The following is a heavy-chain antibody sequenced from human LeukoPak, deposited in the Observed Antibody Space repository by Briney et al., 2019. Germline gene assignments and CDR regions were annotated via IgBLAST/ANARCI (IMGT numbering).Heavy chain of an antibody. CDR2: INHSGST. CDR1: GGSFSGYY. J-gene: IGHJ5*02. Sequence: SETLSLTCAVYGGSFSGYYWSWIRQPPGKGLEWIGEINHSGSTNYNPSLKSRVTISVDTSKNQFSLKLSSVTAADTAVYYCARGLRGQQLVLNWFDPWGQGTLVTVSS. V-gene: IGHV4-34*01. CDR3: ARGLRGQQLVLNWFDP. D-gene: IGHD6-13*01.